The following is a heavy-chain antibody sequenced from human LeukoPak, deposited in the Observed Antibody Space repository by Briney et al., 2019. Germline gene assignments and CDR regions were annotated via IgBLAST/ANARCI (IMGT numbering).Heavy chain of an antibody. CDR1: GYSISSGYY. Sequence: SETLSLTCAVSGYSISSGYYWGWIRQPPGKGLEWIGSIYHSGSTYYNPSLKSRVTISVDTSKNQFSLKLSSVTAADTAVYYCARDKSELLWFGELQVDWFDPWGQGTLVTVSS. CDR3: ARDKSELLWFGELQVDWFDP. CDR2: IYHSGST. D-gene: IGHD3-10*01. V-gene: IGHV4-38-2*02. J-gene: IGHJ5*02.